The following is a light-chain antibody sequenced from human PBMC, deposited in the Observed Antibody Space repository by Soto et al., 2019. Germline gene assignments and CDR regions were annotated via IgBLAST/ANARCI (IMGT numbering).Light chain of an antibody. CDR3: CSYAGSRGLV. CDR1: SNDLGSYNL. V-gene: IGLV2-23*01. Sequence: QSVLTQPASVSGSPGQSITISCTGTSNDLGSYNLVSWYQQHPGKAPKLMIYEGSKRPSGVSNRFSGSKSGNTASLTISGLQAEDEAAYYCCSYAGSRGLVFGGGTKLTVL. J-gene: IGLJ2*01. CDR2: EGS.